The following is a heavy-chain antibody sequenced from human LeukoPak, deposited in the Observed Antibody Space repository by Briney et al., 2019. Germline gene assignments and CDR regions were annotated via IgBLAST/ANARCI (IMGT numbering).Heavy chain of an antibody. CDR1: GFTFSSYW. CDR3: ARTYKGYNHDY. D-gene: IGHD5-24*01. Sequence: GGSLRLSCAASGFTFSSYWMSWVHQAPGKGLEWVANIKQDGSEKYYVDSVRGRFTISRDNAKNSLYLQMNSLRAKDTAVYYCARTYKGYNHDYWGQGTLVTVSS. CDR2: IKQDGSEK. J-gene: IGHJ4*02. V-gene: IGHV3-7*01.